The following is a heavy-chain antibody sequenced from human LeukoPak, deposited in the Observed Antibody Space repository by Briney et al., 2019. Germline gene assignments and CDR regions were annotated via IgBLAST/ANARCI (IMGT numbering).Heavy chain of an antibody. V-gene: IGHV4-39*01. CDR3: ARKYCSGGSCFDY. D-gene: IGHD2-15*01. CDR2: IYYSGST. Sequence: PSETLSLTCTVSGGSISTSNYYWGWIRQPPGKGLEWIGTIYYSGSTYYSPPLKSRVIISVDTSKNQFSLKLSSVTAADTAVYYCARKYCSGGSCFDYWGQGTLVTVSS. CDR1: GGSISTSNYY. J-gene: IGHJ4*02.